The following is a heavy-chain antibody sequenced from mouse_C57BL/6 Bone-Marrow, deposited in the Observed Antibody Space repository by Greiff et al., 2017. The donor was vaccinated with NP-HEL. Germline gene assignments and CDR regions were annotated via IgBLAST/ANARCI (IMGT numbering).Heavy chain of an antibody. CDR2: IDPSDSYT. J-gene: IGHJ4*01. Sequence: QVQLQQPGAELVRPGTSVKLSCKASGYTFTSYWMHWVKQRPGQGLEWIGVIDPSDSYTNYNQKFKGKATLTVDTSSSTAYMQLSSLTSEDSAVYYGARVGGTAQATWAMDYWGQGTSVTVSS. CDR3: ARVGGTAQATWAMDY. CDR1: GYTFTSYW. D-gene: IGHD3-2*02. V-gene: IGHV1-59*01.